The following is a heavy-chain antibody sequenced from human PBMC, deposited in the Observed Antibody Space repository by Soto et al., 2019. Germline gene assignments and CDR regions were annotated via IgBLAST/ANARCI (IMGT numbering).Heavy chain of an antibody. Sequence: EVQLVESGGGLVQRGGSLRLSCAASGFNFSPYTMHWVRQAPGKGLVCLAYISTTGTTIYYADCVKGRFTISRDNAQNSVYLQMNNLRDEDTGVYVCTRDQAAVVFDYCGQGTVVTVSS. J-gene: IGHJ4*02. CDR1: GFNFSPYT. V-gene: IGHV3-48*02. CDR3: TRDQAAVVFDY. D-gene: IGHD2-15*01. CDR2: ISTTGTTI.